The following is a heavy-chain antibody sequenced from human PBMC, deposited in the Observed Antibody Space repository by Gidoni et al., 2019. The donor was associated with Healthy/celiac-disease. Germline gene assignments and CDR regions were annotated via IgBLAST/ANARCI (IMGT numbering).Heavy chain of an antibody. J-gene: IGHJ6*02. CDR2: ISSSGSTI. CDR3: ARRRSGYYYYYGMDV. Sequence: EVQLVESGGGLVQPGGSLRLSCAASGFTFSSYEMNWVRQAPGKGLGWVSYISSSGSTIYYADSVKGRFTISRDNAKNSLYLQMNSLRAEDTAVYYCARRRSGYYYYYGMDVWGQGTTVTVSS. V-gene: IGHV3-48*03. CDR1: GFTFSSYE.